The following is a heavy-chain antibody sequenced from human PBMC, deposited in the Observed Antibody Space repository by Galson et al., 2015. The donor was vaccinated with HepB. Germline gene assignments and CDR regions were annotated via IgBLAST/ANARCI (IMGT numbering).Heavy chain of an antibody. CDR1: GYTFTSYG. Sequence: SVKVSCKASGYTFTSYGISWVRQAPGQGLEWMGWISAYNGNTNYAQKLQGRVTMTTDTSTSTAYMELRSLRSEDTAVYYCARADSPEDYGDYGGAFDIWGQGTMVTVSS. V-gene: IGHV1-18*04. D-gene: IGHD4-17*01. CDR3: ARADSPEDYGDYGGAFDI. J-gene: IGHJ3*02. CDR2: ISAYNGNT.